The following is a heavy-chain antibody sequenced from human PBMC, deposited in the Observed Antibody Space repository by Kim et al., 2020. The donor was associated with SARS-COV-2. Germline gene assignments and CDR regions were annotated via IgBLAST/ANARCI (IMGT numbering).Heavy chain of an antibody. V-gene: IGHV1-69*04. D-gene: IGHD1-26*01. Sequence: AQKFQGRVTCTADKSTSTIYLKLSSLRAEDTAVYYCAGDEQWELLAFDYWGQGTLVTVSS. J-gene: IGHJ4*02. CDR3: AGDEQWELLAFDY.